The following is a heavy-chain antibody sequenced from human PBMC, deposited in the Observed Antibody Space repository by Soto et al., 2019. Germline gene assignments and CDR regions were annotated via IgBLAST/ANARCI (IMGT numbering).Heavy chain of an antibody. D-gene: IGHD5-12*01. V-gene: IGHV1-18*04. J-gene: IGHJ5*02. CDR1: GYTFTSYG. Sequence: QVQLVQAGAEVKKPGAAVKVSCKASGYTFTSYGISWVRQAPGQGLEWMGWISADNGNTNYAQKLQGRVTMTTNTSTSTAYMELRSLRSDDTAVYYCAREYSGYDSNWFDPWGQGTLVTVSS. CDR2: ISADNGNT. CDR3: AREYSGYDSNWFDP.